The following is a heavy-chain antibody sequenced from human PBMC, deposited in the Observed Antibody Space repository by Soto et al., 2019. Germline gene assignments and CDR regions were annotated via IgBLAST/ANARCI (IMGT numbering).Heavy chain of an antibody. CDR3: ARVVSPYYDVLTGNWFDP. CDR1: GYTFTGYY. CDR2: IKSFNGDT. D-gene: IGHD3-9*01. Sequence: QVQLVQSGAEVKEPGASVKVSCKASGYTFTGYYMHWARQAPGQGLEWMGWIKSFNGDTNYAQKFQGRVTLTRDTSISTAYMELSRLKSDDTAVYYCARVVSPYYDVLTGNWFDPWGQGTLVNVSS. V-gene: IGHV1-2*02. J-gene: IGHJ5*02.